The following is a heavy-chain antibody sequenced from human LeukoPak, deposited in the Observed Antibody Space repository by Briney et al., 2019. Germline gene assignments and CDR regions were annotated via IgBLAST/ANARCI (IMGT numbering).Heavy chain of an antibody. D-gene: IGHD3-3*01. CDR2: INSDGSST. Sequence: PGGSLRLSCAASGFTFSSYEMNWVRQAPGKGLVWVSRINSDGSSTSYADSVKGRFTISRDNAKNTLYLQMNSLRAEDTAVYYCAREGMVSRYGFWSGYTRFDPWGQGTLVTVSS. V-gene: IGHV3-74*01. J-gene: IGHJ5*02. CDR1: GFTFSSYE. CDR3: AREGMVSRYGFWSGYTRFDP.